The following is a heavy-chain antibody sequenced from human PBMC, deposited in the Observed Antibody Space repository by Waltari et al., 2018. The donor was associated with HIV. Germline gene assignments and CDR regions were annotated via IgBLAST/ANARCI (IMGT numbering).Heavy chain of an antibody. Sequence: QVQLQQSGPGVLKPSQTLSLTCAISGDSVSSNTAAWNWIRQSPSRGLEWLGRTYYRSEWHYDYAASVQGRITINADTSKNQFSLQLNSVTPEDTAVYYCASGWALGWGQGTLVTVSS. CDR1: GDSVSSNTAA. J-gene: IGHJ4*02. D-gene: IGHD6-19*01. V-gene: IGHV6-1*01. CDR2: TYYRSEWHY. CDR3: ASGWALG.